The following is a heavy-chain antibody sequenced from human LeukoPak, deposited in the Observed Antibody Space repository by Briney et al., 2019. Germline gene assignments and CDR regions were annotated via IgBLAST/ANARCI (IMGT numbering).Heavy chain of an antibody. CDR2: IWYDGSNK. V-gene: IGHV3-33*08. Sequence: PGGSLRLSCAASGFTFSTKWMNWVRQAPGKGLEWVAVIWYDGSNKYYADSVKGRFTISRDNSKNTLYLQMNSLRAEDTAVYYCARGRRAAAGTGWFDPWGQGTLVTVSS. CDR3: ARGRRAAAGTGWFDP. CDR1: GFTFSTKW. J-gene: IGHJ5*02. D-gene: IGHD6-13*01.